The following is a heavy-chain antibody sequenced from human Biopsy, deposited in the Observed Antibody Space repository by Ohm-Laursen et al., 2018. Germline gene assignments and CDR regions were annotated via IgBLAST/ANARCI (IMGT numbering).Heavy chain of an antibody. CDR2: ITSRTSST. Sequence: GSLRLSCAASGFAFSDYSMNWVRQAPGKGLEWVSSITSRTSSTYYADSVKGRVTISRDNANNSVSLQMNNLRVDDTAVYYCARWYGDLFYYYNGMDVWGQGTTVTVSS. J-gene: IGHJ6*02. CDR3: ARWYGDLFYYYNGMDV. V-gene: IGHV3-21*01. CDR1: GFAFSDYS. D-gene: IGHD3-10*01.